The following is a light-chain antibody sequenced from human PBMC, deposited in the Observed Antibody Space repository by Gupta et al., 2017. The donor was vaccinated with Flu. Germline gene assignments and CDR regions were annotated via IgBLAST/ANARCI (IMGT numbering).Light chain of an antibody. Sequence: SCRSTQSLLQSDGHDYLAWFLQKPGQSPRLLIYLGSSRASGVPDRFSGSGSGTDFTLKLNRVEAEDVGVYYCMQFLQTPYTFGQGTKLDIK. V-gene: IGKV2-28*01. CDR2: LGS. J-gene: IGKJ2*01. CDR1: QSLLQSDGHDY. CDR3: MQFLQTPYT.